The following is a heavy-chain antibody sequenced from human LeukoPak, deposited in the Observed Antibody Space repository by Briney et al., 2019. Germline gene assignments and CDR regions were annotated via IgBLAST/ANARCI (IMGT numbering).Heavy chain of an antibody. Sequence: PSETLSLTCAVYGGSSSGYYWSWIRQPPGKGLEWIGEINHSGSTNYNPSLKSRVTISVDTSKNQFSLKLSSVTAADTAVYYCARCPQVVNWFDPWGQGTLVTVSS. V-gene: IGHV4-34*01. J-gene: IGHJ5*02. CDR3: ARCPQVVNWFDP. CDR1: GGSSSGYY. CDR2: INHSGST.